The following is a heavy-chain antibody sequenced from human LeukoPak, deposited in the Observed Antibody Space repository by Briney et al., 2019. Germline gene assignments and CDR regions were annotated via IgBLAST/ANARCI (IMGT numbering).Heavy chain of an antibody. CDR3: VSFYETY. J-gene: IGHJ4*02. CDR2: INSDGSWT. V-gene: IGHV3-74*01. CDR1: GNYW. Sequence: PGGSLRHSCAASGNYWMHWVHQAPGKGLVWVSHINSDGSWTSYADSVKGRFTISKDNAKNTVYLQMNNLGAEDTAVYYCVSFYETYWGRGTLVTVSS. D-gene: IGHD2-2*01.